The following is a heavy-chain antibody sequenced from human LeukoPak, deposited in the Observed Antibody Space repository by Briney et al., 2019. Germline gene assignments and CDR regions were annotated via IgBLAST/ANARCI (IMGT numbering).Heavy chain of an antibody. CDR2: ISWDSGSI. J-gene: IGHJ6*03. CDR3: AKDGGRWLQLGFYYYYMDV. CDR1: GFTFDDYA. Sequence: HSGGSLRLSCAASGFTFDDYAMHWVRQAPGKGLEWVSGISWDSGSIGYADSVRGRFTISRDNAKNSLYLQMNSLRAEDTALYYCAKDGGRWLQLGFYYYYMDVWGKGTTVTISS. V-gene: IGHV3-9*01. D-gene: IGHD5-24*01.